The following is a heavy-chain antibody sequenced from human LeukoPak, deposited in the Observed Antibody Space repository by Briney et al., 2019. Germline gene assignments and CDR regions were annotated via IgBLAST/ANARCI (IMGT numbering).Heavy chain of an antibody. CDR3: AKVRTAQQWLTYFDY. CDR2: ISGSGGST. J-gene: IGHJ4*02. V-gene: IGHV3-23*01. CDR1: GFTFSSYA. D-gene: IGHD6-19*01. Sequence: PGGSLRLSCAASGFTFSSYAMSWVRQAPGKGLEWVSAISGSGGSTYYADSVKGRFTISRDNSKNTLYLQMNSLRAEDTAVYYCAKVRTAQQWLTYFDYWGQGTLVTVSS.